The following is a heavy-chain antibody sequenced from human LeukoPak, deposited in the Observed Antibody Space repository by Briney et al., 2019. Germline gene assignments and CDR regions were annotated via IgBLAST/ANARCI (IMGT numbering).Heavy chain of an antibody. CDR1: GYTFTSYG. V-gene: IGHV1-8*02. Sequence: ASVKVSCKASGYTFTSYGISWVRQAPGQGLEWMGWMNPNSGNTGYAQKFQGRVTMTRNTSISTAYMELSSLRSEDTAVYYCARAYSYYYGMDVWGQGTTVTVSS. D-gene: IGHD4-4*01. CDR2: MNPNSGNT. J-gene: IGHJ6*02. CDR3: ARAYSYYYGMDV.